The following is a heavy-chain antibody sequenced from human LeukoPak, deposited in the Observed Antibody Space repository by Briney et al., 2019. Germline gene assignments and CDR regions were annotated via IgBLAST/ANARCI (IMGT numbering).Heavy chain of an antibody. CDR3: SRAMTGTGLTCYYYGMDI. CDR2: INPNSGGT. D-gene: IGHD1-1*01. V-gene: IGHV1-2*02. CDR1: QHTFTRYY. Sequence: ASVKVSYKPSQHTFTRYYLHGVPQAPGQELEWLGWINPNSGGTHYAQKFQGRVTVTRDTSISTAYMELNSLRSEDTALYYCSRAMTGTGLTCYYYGMDIWGQGTTVTVSS. J-gene: IGHJ6*02.